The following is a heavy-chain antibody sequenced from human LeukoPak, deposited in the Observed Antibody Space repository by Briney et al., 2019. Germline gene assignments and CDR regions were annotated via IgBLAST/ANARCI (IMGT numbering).Heavy chain of an antibody. CDR3: AKVVTTYYYDTSGYSDY. V-gene: IGHV3-48*03. Sequence: PGGSLRLSCAASGLTFSSYEMNWVRQAPGKGLEWVSYISSSGSTIYYADSVKGRFTISRDNSKNTLYLQMNSLRAEDTAVYYCAKVVTTYYYDTSGYSDYWGQGTLVTVSS. D-gene: IGHD3-22*01. CDR2: ISSSGSTI. J-gene: IGHJ4*02. CDR1: GLTFSSYE.